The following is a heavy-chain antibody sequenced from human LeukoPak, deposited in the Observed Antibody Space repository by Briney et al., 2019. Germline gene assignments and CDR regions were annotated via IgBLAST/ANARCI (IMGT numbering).Heavy chain of an antibody. CDR1: GFTFSNYA. Sequence: GSLRLSCAASGFTFSNYAVSWVRQAPGKGLEWVSGISGSGGSRDYADSVKGRFTISRDNSKNTLYLQMSSLRAEDTAVYYCAKEDGKVAGSLRYSDYWGQRTLVTVSS. CDR3: AKEDGKVAGSLRYSDY. D-gene: IGHD6-19*01. CDR2: ISGSGGSR. J-gene: IGHJ4*02. V-gene: IGHV3-23*01.